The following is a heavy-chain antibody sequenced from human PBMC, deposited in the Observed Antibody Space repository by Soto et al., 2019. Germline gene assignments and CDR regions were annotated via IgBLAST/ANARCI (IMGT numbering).Heavy chain of an antibody. Sequence: GGSLRLSCVASGFTFSSYGIHWVRQAPGKGLEWVAVISYDGSNEYYADPVKGRFTISRDNSKNTLYLQMDSLRPEDTAVYYCAKEITVAGDFDYWGQGTLVTVSS. CDR3: AKEITVAGDFDY. D-gene: IGHD6-19*01. V-gene: IGHV3-30*18. CDR2: ISYDGSNE. CDR1: GFTFSSYG. J-gene: IGHJ4*01.